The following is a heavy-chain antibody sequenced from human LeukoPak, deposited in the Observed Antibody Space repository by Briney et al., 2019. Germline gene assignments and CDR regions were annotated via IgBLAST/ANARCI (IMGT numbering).Heavy chain of an antibody. D-gene: IGHD6-19*01. CDR1: GFTFSTYA. V-gene: IGHV3-23*01. CDR3: AKDLAGRSGWYKLDY. J-gene: IGHJ4*02. CDR2: ISDSGGST. Sequence: GGSLRLSCAASGFTFSTYAMSWVRQAPGKGLEWVSGISDSGGSTYYAESVKGRFTVSRDNSKNTLYLQMNSLRAEDTAVYYCAKDLAGRSGWYKLDYWGQGTLVTVSS.